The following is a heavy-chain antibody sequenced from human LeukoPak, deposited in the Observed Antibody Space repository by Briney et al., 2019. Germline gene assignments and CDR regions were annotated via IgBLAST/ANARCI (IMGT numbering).Heavy chain of an antibody. J-gene: IGHJ4*02. Sequence: GGPLRLSCSASGFTFSSYTMNWVRQAPGKGLEWVSSITSNTRYIFYADSVKGRFTISRDNSKNTLYLQMNSLRAEDTAVYYCAKDGRLYSSSWFHQDYWGQGTLVTVSS. CDR1: GFTFSSYT. CDR3: AKDGRLYSSSWFHQDY. CDR2: ITSNTRYI. V-gene: IGHV3-21*01. D-gene: IGHD6-13*01.